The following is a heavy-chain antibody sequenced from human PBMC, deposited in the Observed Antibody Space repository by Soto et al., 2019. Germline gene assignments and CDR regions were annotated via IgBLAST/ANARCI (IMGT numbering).Heavy chain of an antibody. Sequence: QVQLVESGGGVVQPGWSLRLSCAASGFTFSVFGMHWVRQAPGKGLEWVAVISNDGNSEHYADSVKGRFTISRDNSKNTFYLQMNSLSVEDTAVYYCAKTITTIGVSSTGRGALLDNWGQGILVSVSS. V-gene: IGHV3-30*18. CDR3: AKTITTIGVSSTGRGALLDN. CDR2: ISNDGNSE. CDR1: GFTFSVFG. J-gene: IGHJ4*02. D-gene: IGHD3-3*01.